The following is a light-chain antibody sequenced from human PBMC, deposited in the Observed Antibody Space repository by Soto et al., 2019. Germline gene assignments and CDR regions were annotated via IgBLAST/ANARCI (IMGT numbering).Light chain of an antibody. CDR3: SSYTSSSTLGV. CDR2: EVS. CDR1: SSDVGGYNY. Sequence: QSVLTQPASVSGSPGQSITISCTGTSSDVGGYNYVSWYQQHPGKAPKLMIYEVSNRPPGVSNRFSGSKSGNTASLTISGLQAEDGADYYCSSYTSSSTLGVFGTGTKVTAL. V-gene: IGLV2-14*01. J-gene: IGLJ1*01.